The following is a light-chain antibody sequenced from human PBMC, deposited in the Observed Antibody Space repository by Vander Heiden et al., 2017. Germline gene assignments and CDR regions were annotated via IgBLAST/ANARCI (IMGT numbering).Light chain of an antibody. CDR3: CSYAGSSAWV. Sequence: QSALTQPASVSGSPGQSITISCTGTSSDVGSYNLVSWYQQPPGNAPKLMIYEVSKRPSGVSNRFSGSKSGNTASLTISGLQAEDEADYYCCSYAGSSAWVFGGGTKLTVL. CDR1: SSDVGSYNL. V-gene: IGLV2-23*02. J-gene: IGLJ3*02. CDR2: EVS.